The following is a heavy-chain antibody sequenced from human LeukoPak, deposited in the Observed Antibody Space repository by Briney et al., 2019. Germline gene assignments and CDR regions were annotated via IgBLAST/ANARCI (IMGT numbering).Heavy chain of an antibody. V-gene: IGHV3-11*04. CDR3: VRERRAVAGRTTDY. CDR2: ISSSSSTI. CDR1: GFTFSDYY. D-gene: IGHD6-19*01. J-gene: IGHJ4*02. Sequence: GGSLRLSCAASGFTFSDYYMSWIRQAPGKGLEWVSYISSSSSTIYYADSVKGRFTISRDNAKNSLYLQMNSLRAEDTAVYYCVRERRAVAGRTTDYWGQGTLVTVSS.